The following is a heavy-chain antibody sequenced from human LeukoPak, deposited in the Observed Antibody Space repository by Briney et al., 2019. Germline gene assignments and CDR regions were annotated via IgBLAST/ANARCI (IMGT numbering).Heavy chain of an antibody. J-gene: IGHJ3*02. CDR1: GGSISSYY. V-gene: IGHV4-59*01. Sequence: SSETLSLTCTVSGGSISSYYWSWIRQPPGKGLEWIGYIYYSGSTNYNPSLKSRVTISVDTSKNQFSLKLSSVTAADTAVYYCARNNDAFGIWGQGTMVTVSS. CDR2: IYYSGST. CDR3: ARNNDAFGI.